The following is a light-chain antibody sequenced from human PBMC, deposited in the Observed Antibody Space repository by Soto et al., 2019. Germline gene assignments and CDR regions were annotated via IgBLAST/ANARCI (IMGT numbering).Light chain of an antibody. V-gene: IGKV3-20*01. CDR1: QSLGSTY. CDR3: QQYVTSFT. CDR2: DAS. Sequence: EIVLAQSPGTLSLSPGETATLSCRASQSLGSTYLAWYQQKPGQVPRIIIYDASSKAGGIPDRFSGSGSGIDFTLTISRLEPEDFAVYYCQQYVTSFTFGPGTKVDVK. J-gene: IGKJ3*01.